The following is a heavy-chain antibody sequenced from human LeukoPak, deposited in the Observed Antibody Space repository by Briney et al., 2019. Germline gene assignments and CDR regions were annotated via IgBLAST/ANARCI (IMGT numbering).Heavy chain of an antibody. D-gene: IGHD3-22*01. V-gene: IGHV3-23*01. CDR2: ISGSGGST. J-gene: IGHJ4*02. CDR1: GFTFSSYS. CDR3: AKSGYYYDSSGYYFDY. Sequence: GGSLRLSCAASGFTFSSYSMNWVRQAPEKGLEWVSAISGSGGSTYYADSVKGRFTISRDNSKNTLYLQMNSLRAEDTAVYYCAKSGYYYDSSGYYFDYWGQGTLVTVSS.